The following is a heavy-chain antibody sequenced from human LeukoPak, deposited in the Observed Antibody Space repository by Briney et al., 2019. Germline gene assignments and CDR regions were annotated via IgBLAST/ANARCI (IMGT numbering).Heavy chain of an antibody. CDR3: TSWASLAAGF. J-gene: IGHJ4*02. CDR1: GFTFRHAW. V-gene: IGHV3-15*01. Sequence: GGSLRQSCVTSGFTFRHAWVSSVRQAPGRGLEWVDRIIDNAGGGTPDYAAPVKGRVAIPRDSSKNTLYLQMDSLRTQASAVYYCTSWASLAAGFWGQGTLVTVSS. CDR2: IIDNAGGGTP. D-gene: IGHD2-15*01.